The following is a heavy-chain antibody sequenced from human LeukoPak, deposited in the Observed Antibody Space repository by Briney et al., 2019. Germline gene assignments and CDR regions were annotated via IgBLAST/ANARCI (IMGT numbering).Heavy chain of an antibody. CDR3: ARGHRPVGAWTNQYYYMDV. V-gene: IGHV4-4*07. CDR1: GGSMSSNY. J-gene: IGHJ6*03. CDR2: IYTSGTT. D-gene: IGHD1-26*01. Sequence: PSETLSLTCTVSGGSMSSNYWSWIRQPAGKGLEWIGRIYTSGTTNYNPSLNSRVTMSVDTSKNQFSLELSSVTAADTAVYYCARGHRPVGAWTNQYYYMDVWGRGTTVTVSS.